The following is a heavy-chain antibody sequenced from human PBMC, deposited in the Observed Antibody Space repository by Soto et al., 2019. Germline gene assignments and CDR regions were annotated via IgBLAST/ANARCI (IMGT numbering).Heavy chain of an antibody. Sequence: XGTLSLTCTVSGASVRSSSYYWGWIRQSPGKGLEWIGSIYFSGTTYYNPSLKSRVIMSVDTSKNQFSLKMSSVTAADTAVYYCARGDFGSGSYYNPTPTWFDPWGQGALVTVSS. CDR1: GASVRSSSYY. J-gene: IGHJ5*02. CDR3: ARGDFGSGSYYNPTPTWFDP. CDR2: IYFSGTT. D-gene: IGHD3-10*01. V-gene: IGHV4-39*01.